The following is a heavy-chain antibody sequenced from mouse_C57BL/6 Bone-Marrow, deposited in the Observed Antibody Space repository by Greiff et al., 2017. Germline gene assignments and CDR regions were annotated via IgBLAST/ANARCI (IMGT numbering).Heavy chain of an antibody. CDR1: GYSITSDS. V-gene: IGHV3-8*01. D-gene: IGHD1-1*01. CDR3: ARFPVVDYYAMDY. Sequence: DVQLQESGPGLAKPSQTLSLTFSVTGYSITSDSWNWIRKFPGNKLDYMGYISYSVSPYYNPSLKSRISITRDTSKNQYYLQLNSVTTEDTATYYCARFPVVDYYAMDYWGQGTSVTVSS. J-gene: IGHJ4*01. CDR2: ISYSVSP.